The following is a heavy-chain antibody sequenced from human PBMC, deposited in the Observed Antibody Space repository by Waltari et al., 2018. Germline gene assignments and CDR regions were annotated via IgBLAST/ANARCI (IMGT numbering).Heavy chain of an antibody. CDR3: ATDPHPTTWYFDL. CDR2: VDPGERET. CDR1: GYTLTELS. J-gene: IGHJ2*01. D-gene: IGHD1-26*01. Sequence: QVQLVQSGAEVKKPGASVKVSCKVSGYTLTELSMHWVRQAPGKGLEWMGGVDPGERETIYARKLQGRVTMTEDTYTDTAYMELSSLRSEDTAVYYCATDPHPTTWYFDLWGRGTLVTVSS. V-gene: IGHV1-24*01.